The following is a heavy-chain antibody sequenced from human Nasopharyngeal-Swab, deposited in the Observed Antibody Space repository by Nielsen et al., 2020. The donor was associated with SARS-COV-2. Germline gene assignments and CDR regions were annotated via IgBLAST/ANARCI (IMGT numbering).Heavy chain of an antibody. CDR3: AKRRGSAFDI. J-gene: IGHJ3*02. CDR1: GFTFSTYA. D-gene: IGHD3-16*01. CDR2: ISGSGGST. V-gene: IGHV3-23*01. Sequence: GGSLRLSCVASGFTFSTYAMSWVRQAPGKGLEWVSAISGSGGSTYYADSVKGRFTIARDNSKNTLYLQMNSRRAEDMAVYYCAKRRGSAFDIWGQGTMVTVSS.